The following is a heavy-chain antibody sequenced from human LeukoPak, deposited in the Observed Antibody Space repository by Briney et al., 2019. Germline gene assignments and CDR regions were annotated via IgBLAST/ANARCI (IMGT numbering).Heavy chain of an antibody. Sequence: PGGSLRLSCAASGFPYSSYAMSWVRPAPGKELPWVSGVSGCGVSTYYADSVKGRFTTSRDNSKNTMYLQMTSLRTEETAVYYCAKDGHYYHSDGYYYYYGMDVWGQGTTVTVSS. CDR3: AKDGHYYHSDGYYYYYGMDV. D-gene: IGHD3-22*01. J-gene: IGHJ6*02. CDR2: VSGCGVST. CDR1: GFPYSSYA. V-gene: IGHV3-23*01.